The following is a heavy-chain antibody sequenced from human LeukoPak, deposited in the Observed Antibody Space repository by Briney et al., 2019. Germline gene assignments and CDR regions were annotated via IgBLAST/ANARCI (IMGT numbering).Heavy chain of an antibody. J-gene: IGHJ5*02. V-gene: IGHV3-53*01. Sequence: GGSLTLPCGACGFLVSSNYMSWVRQAPGKGVEWVAVIYSGGITYYAACVKGRFHNSRDNSKNTLYLQMNSLRAEDTAVYYCARDWNPDSSGYYLGWFDPWGQGTLVTVSS. CDR1: GFLVSSNY. CDR3: ARDWNPDSSGYYLGWFDP. D-gene: IGHD3-22*01. CDR2: IYSGGIT.